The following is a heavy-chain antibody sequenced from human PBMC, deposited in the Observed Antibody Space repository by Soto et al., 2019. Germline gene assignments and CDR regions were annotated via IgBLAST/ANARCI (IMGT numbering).Heavy chain of an antibody. CDR1: GYTFTSYD. Sequence: QVQLVQSGAEVKKPGASVKVSCKASGYTFTSYDINWVRQATGQALEWMGWMNPNSGNTGYAQKFQGRVTMTRNNSMSTAYTELRRLRAEDTAVYYCARERTYFADYWGQGTLVTVSS. D-gene: IGHD3-9*01. CDR3: ARERTYFADY. V-gene: IGHV1-8*01. CDR2: MNPNSGNT. J-gene: IGHJ4*02.